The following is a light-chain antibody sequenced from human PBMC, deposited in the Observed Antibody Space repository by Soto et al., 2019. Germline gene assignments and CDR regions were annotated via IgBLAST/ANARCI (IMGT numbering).Light chain of an antibody. CDR3: QQYGSSPRT. V-gene: IGKV3-20*01. Sequence: EIVLTQSPGTLSLSPGERATLSCRASQSVSSNFLAWCQQKPGQAPRLLIYGASSRATGIPDRFSGSGSGTDFTLTINRLEPEDCAVYYCQQYGSSPRTFGQGTKVEIK. J-gene: IGKJ1*01. CDR2: GAS. CDR1: QSVSSNF.